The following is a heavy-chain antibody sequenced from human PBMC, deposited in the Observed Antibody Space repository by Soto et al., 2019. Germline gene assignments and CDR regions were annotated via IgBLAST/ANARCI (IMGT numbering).Heavy chain of an antibody. V-gene: IGHV3-30*03. CDR2: ISYDGSNT. J-gene: IGHJ4*02. Sequence: QVQLVESGGGVVQPGRSLRLSCAASGFSFSSYGMQWVRQAPGKGLEWVAVISYDGSNTYYADSVKDRFTISRDNSKKTLSLPMNSLRAYDTAVYYCVAGQYFFDYCGQGTLVTVSS. CDR1: GFSFSSYG. CDR3: VAGQYFFDY. D-gene: IGHD6-19*01.